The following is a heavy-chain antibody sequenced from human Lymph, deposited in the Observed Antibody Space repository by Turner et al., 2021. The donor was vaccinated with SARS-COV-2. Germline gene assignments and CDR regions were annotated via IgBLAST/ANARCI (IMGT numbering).Heavy chain of an antibody. D-gene: IGHD5-18*01. CDR2: IKQDGSEK. V-gene: IGHV3-7*03. CDR3: AREDTVMVYDY. Sequence: EVRLVESGGCLVQPGGSLRLSCAASGFTFSSYWMSWVRQAPGKGLEWVANIKQDGSEKYYVDSVKGRFTISRDNAKNSLNLQMNSLRAEDTAVYYCAREDTVMVYDYWGQGTLVTVSS. CDR1: GFTFSSYW. J-gene: IGHJ4*02.